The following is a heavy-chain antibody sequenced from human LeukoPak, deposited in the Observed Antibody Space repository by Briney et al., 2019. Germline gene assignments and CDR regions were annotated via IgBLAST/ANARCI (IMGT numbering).Heavy chain of an antibody. D-gene: IGHD3-9*01. Sequence: PSETLSLTCTVSGGSISSYYWSWIRQPPGKGLEWIGRIYTSGSTNYNPSLKSRVTMSVDTSKNQFSLKLSSVTAADTAVYYCARSPLVLRYFDWLLEGGNYYYYMDVWGKGTTVTISS. CDR2: IYTSGST. CDR1: GGSISSYY. V-gene: IGHV4-4*07. J-gene: IGHJ6*03. CDR3: ARSPLVLRYFDWLLEGGNYYYYMDV.